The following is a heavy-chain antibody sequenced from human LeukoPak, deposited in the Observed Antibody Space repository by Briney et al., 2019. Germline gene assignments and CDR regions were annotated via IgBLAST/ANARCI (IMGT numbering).Heavy chain of an antibody. J-gene: IGHJ4*02. CDR2: IYYSGST. V-gene: IGHV4-39*07. D-gene: IGHD5-12*01. Sequence: ASETLSLTCNVSGGPINSNIYYWAWVRQPPGKGLEWIGSIYYSGSTYYNPSLKSRVTISVDTSKNQFSLKLSSVTAADTAVYYCAIPREGLRNLRAFDYWGQGTLVTVSS. CDR1: GGPINSNIYY. CDR3: AIPREGLRNLRAFDY.